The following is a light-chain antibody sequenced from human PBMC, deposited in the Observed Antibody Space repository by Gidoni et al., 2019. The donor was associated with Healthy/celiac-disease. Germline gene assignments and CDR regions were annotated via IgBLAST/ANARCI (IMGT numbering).Light chain of an antibody. J-gene: IGKJ1*01. CDR1: QSISSY. V-gene: IGKV1-39*01. Sequence: DIQMTQSPSSLSASVGDRVTITCRASQSISSYLNWYQQKPGKAPKLLIYAASSLQSGVPSRCSGSGSGKDFTLTISSLQPEDFATYYCQQSYSTPWTFGQGTKVEIK. CDR3: QQSYSTPWT. CDR2: AAS.